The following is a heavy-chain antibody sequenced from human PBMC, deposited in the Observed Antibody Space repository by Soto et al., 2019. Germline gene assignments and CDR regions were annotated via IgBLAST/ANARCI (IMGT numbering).Heavy chain of an antibody. CDR1: GYTFTSYY. CDR2: IDPGGGST. D-gene: IGHD6-19*01. Sequence: ASVKVSCKASGYTFTSYYMNWVRQAPGQGLVWMGVIDPGGGSTDYAQKFQGRITMTRDTSTSTVYMELSSLRSDDTAMYYCARRLAVAGHEYFQHWGQGTLVTVS. CDR3: ARRLAVAGHEYFQH. V-gene: IGHV1-46*03. J-gene: IGHJ1*01.